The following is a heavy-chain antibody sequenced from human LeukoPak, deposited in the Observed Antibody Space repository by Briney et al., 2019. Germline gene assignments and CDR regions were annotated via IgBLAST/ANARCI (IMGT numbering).Heavy chain of an antibody. V-gene: IGHV3-7*05. CDR2: IKEDGTEK. Sequence: GGSLRLSCVASGFTFSNYCMNWVRQAPGKGLEWVANIKEDGTEKYYVDAVKGRFTISRDNAKNSVFLEMNSLRAEDTAVYYCARAYCSGGTCYSKVLDVWGQGTAVTVSS. J-gene: IGHJ6*02. D-gene: IGHD2-15*01. CDR3: ARAYCSGGTCYSKVLDV. CDR1: GFTFSNYC.